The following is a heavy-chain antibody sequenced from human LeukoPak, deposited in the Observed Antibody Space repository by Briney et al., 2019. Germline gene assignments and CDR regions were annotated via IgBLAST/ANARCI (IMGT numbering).Heavy chain of an antibody. CDR1: GFTFSSYL. CDR2: ISYDGNNK. J-gene: IGHJ4*02. V-gene: IGHV3-30-3*01. Sequence: GGSLRLSCAASGFTFSSYLMHWVRQAPGKGLEWVAVISYDGNNKYYADSVKGRFTISRDNSKNTLYLQMNSLRAEDTAVYYCARVVVPAGGGVVDYWGQGTLVTVSS. CDR3: ARVVVPAGGGVVDY. D-gene: IGHD3-16*01.